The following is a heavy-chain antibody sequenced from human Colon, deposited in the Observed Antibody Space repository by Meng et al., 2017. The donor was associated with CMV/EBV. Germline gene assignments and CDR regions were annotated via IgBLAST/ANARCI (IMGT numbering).Heavy chain of an antibody. V-gene: IGHV4-34*01. CDR3: ARGRNGWLLPLDS. Sequence: VQLQRWGAGLLTLSESLSLPLAISGGSFNAYSVTWIRQSPGKGLEWIGELNHSGSTDYNPSLKSRVTISIDTSKRHFSLRLTSVTAADTAVYYCARGRNGWLLPLDSWGQGTLVTVSS. D-gene: IGHD3-3*01. J-gene: IGHJ4*02. CDR1: GGSFNAYS. CDR2: LNHSGST.